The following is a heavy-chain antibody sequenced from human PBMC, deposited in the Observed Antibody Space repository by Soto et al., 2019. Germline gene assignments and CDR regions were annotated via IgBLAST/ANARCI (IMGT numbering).Heavy chain of an antibody. CDR2: ISSSSSTI. CDR3: ARESSYDSSGYWVNWFDP. Sequence: GGSLRLSCAASGFTFSSYSMNWVRQAPGKGLEWVSYISSSSSTIYYADSVKGRFTISRDNAKNSLYLQMNSLRAEDTAVYYCARESSYDSSGYWVNWFDPWGQGTLVTGSS. CDR1: GFTFSSYS. V-gene: IGHV3-48*04. D-gene: IGHD3-22*01. J-gene: IGHJ5*02.